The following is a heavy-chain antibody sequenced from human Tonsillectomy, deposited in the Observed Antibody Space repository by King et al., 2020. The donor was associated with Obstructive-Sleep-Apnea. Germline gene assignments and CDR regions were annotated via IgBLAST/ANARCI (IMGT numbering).Heavy chain of an antibody. CDR3: AREGGGGFDY. D-gene: IGHD4-23*01. CDR2: ISGPSSYI. J-gene: IGHJ4*02. V-gene: IGHV3-21*06. CDR1: GFTFSSYN. Sequence: EVQLVASEGGLVTPGGSLRLSCAACGFTFSSYNMTWFLQAPGKGLDWGLSISGPSSYIYYADAVKGRFTISRDNAKSSLVLQWNSLGAEDTAVYYCAREGGGGFDYWGRGTLVTVAS.